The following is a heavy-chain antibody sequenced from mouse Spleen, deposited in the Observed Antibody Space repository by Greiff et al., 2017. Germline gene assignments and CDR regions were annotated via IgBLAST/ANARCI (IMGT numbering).Heavy chain of an antibody. CDR2: IDPSDSYT. V-gene: IGHV1-59*01. J-gene: IGHJ2*01. D-gene: IGHD3-3*01. Sequence: QVQLQQPGAELVRPGTSVKLSCKASGYTFTSYWMHWVKQRPGQGLEWIGVIDPSDSYTNYNQKFKGKATLTVDTSSSTAYMQLSSLTSEDSAVYYCARGDSSGYFDYWGQGTTLTVSS. CDR1: GYTFTSYW. CDR3: ARGDSSGYFDY.